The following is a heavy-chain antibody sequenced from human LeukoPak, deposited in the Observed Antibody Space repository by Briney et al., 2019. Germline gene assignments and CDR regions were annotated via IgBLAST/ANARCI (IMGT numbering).Heavy chain of an antibody. CDR3: ARGNPSVLRYFDWLLSGTYYFDY. J-gene: IGHJ4*02. Sequence: PSETLSLTCTVSGYSISSGYYWGWIRQPPGKGLEWIGSIYHSGSTYYNPSLKSRVTISVDTSKNQFSLKLSSVTAADTAVYYCARGNPSVLRYFDWLLSGTYYFDYWGQGTLVTVSS. CDR1: GYSISSGYY. V-gene: IGHV4-38-2*02. CDR2: IYHSGST. D-gene: IGHD3-9*01.